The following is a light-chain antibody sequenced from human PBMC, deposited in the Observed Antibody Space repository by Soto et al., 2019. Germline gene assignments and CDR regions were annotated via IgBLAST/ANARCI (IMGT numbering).Light chain of an antibody. CDR1: QRINSY. CDR3: QHSDDPPFT. V-gene: IGKV1-39*01. CDR2: AAS. J-gene: IGKJ4*01. Sequence: DVQMTQSPSSLSASVGERVTITCRASQRINSYVTWYLQKPGKAPNLLIYAASSLQRGVPARFSGSGSWTNFTLTISTLKPEDFATYYCQHSDDPPFTFGRGTKVEIK.